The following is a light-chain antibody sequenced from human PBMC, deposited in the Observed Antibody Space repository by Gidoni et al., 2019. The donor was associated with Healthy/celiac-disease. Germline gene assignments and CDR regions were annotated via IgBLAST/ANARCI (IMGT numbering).Light chain of an antibody. Sequence: EIGLTKAPGTLSLSPGERATLSCSASQRVSSSYLACYQKKPGQAPRLLIYGASSRAPGIPDRFSGSGSVTDFTLTISRLEPEDFAVYYCQQYGSSPPWTFGQGTKVEIK. CDR3: QQYGSSPPWT. J-gene: IGKJ1*01. V-gene: IGKV3-20*01. CDR1: QRVSSSY. CDR2: GAS.